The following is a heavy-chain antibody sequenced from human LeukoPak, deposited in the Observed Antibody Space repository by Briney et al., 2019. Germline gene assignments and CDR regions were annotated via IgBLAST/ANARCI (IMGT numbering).Heavy chain of an antibody. D-gene: IGHD3-16*01. CDR2: ISSSGSTI. V-gene: IGHV3-48*03. CDR3: AKEVRGDAFDI. CDR1: GFTFSSYE. J-gene: IGHJ3*02. Sequence: TGGSLRLSCAASGFTFSSYEMNWVRQAPGKGLEWVSYISSSGSTIYYADSVKGRFTISRDNAKNSLYLQMNSLRAEDTAVYYCAKEVRGDAFDIWGQGTMVTVSS.